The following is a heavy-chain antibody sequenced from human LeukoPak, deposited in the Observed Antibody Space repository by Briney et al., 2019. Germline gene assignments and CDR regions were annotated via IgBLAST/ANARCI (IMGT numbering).Heavy chain of an antibody. CDR1: GGSISSGGYY. V-gene: IGHV4-31*03. J-gene: IGHJ5*02. CDR2: IYYSGST. CDR3: ERELTTVRPPDNWFDP. D-gene: IGHD4-17*01. Sequence: SQTLSLTCTVSGGSISSGGYYWSWIRQHPGKGLEWIGYIYYSGSTYYNPSLKSRVTISVDTSKNQFSLKLSSVTAADTAVYYCERELTTVRPPDNWFDPWGQGTLVTVSS.